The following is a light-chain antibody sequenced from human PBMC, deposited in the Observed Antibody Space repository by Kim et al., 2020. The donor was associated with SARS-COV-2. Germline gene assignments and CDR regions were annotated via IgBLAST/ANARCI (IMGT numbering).Light chain of an antibody. V-gene: IGKV3-20*01. CDR3: QQYGSSPRT. CDR1: QSVSSSY. CDR2: GAI. J-gene: IGKJ1*01. Sequence: SPGERATLSCRASQSVSSSYLAWYQQKPGQAPRLLIHGAIYRATGIPDRFSGSGSGTDFTLTISRLAPEDFAVYYCQQYGSSPRTFGQGTKVDIK.